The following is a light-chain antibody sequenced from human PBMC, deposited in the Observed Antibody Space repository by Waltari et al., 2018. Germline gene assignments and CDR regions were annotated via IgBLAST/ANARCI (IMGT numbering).Light chain of an antibody. CDR2: EDD. J-gene: IGLJ2*01. CDR1: NIGDKR. Sequence: HVLTQPPSVSVAPGQTARITCGGNNIGDKRVHWYQQKSGQAPILVVYEDDDRPSGIPERFSGSNSGKTATLTISRVEVADEADFYCQVWDSDGDRVVFGGGTKLTVL. V-gene: IGLV3-21*02. CDR3: QVWDSDGDRVV.